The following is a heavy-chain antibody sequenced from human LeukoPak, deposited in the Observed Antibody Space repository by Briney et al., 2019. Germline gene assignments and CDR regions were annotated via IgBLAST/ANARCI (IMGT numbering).Heavy chain of an antibody. J-gene: IGHJ4*02. D-gene: IGHD5-24*01. CDR1: GGSISSSSYY. CDR3: ARGRRWLQPFDY. V-gene: IGHV4-39*07. Sequence: SETLSLTCTVSGGSISSSSYYWGWIRQPPGKGLEWIGSIYYSGSTYHNPSLKSRVTISVDTSKNQFSLKLSSVTAADTAVYYCARGRRWLQPFDYWGQGTLVTVSS. CDR2: IYYSGST.